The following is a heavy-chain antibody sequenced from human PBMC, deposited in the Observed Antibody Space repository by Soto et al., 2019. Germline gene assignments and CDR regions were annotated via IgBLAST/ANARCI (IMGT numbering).Heavy chain of an antibody. Sequence: GASVKVSCKASGFTFTSSARQWVRQARGQRLEWIGWIVVGSGNTNYAQKFQERVTITRDMSTSTAYMELSSLRSEDTAVYYCAADGIYDSSGYYDDFWGQGTLVTVSS. J-gene: IGHJ4*02. D-gene: IGHD3-22*01. CDR2: IVVGSGNT. CDR1: GFTFTSSA. CDR3: AADGIYDSSGYYDDF. V-gene: IGHV1-58*02.